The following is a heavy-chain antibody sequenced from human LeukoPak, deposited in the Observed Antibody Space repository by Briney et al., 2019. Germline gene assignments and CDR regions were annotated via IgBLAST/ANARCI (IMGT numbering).Heavy chain of an antibody. V-gene: IGHV3-33*01. CDR1: GFTFSSYG. D-gene: IGHD5-24*01. CDR3: ARDFSLQLFDY. Sequence: PGGSLRLSCAASGFTFSSYGFHWVRQAPGKGLVWVAVVWSDGSYKYYADSVKGRFTISRDDSKNTLYLQMNSLRAEDTAVYYCARDFSLQLFDYWGQGTLVTVFS. CDR2: VWSDGSYK. J-gene: IGHJ4*02.